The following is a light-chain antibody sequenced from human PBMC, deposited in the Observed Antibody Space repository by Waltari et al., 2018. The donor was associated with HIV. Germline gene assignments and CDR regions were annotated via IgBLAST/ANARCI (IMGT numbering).Light chain of an antibody. J-gene: IGLJ3*02. CDR3: SSYVNRDTLV. V-gene: IGLV2-14*01. CDR1: RSDIGFYKL. Sequence: QSALTQPASVSGSPGQSITISCTGTRSDIGFYKLVSWYRQHPGEAPQLMICGVDTRRVGVSDRFSGSKSGNTASRTISTLQPEDEADYYCSSYVNRDTLVFGGGTKLTVL. CDR2: GVD.